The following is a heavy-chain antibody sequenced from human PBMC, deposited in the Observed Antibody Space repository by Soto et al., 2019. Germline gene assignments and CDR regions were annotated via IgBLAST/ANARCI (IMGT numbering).Heavy chain of an antibody. CDR2: IYWDDDK. V-gene: IGHV2-5*02. D-gene: IGHD6-6*01. Sequence: SGPTLVKPTQTLTLTCTFSGFSLSTSGVGVGWIRQPPGKALEWLALIYWDDDKRYSPSLKSRLTITKDTSKNQVVLTMTNMDPVDTATYYCAHTPYQSIAARLVAFDIWGQGTMVTVSS. CDR3: AHTPYQSIAARLVAFDI. CDR1: GFSLSTSGVG. J-gene: IGHJ3*02.